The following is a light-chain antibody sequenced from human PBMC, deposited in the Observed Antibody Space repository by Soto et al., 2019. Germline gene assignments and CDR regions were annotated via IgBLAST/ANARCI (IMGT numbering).Light chain of an antibody. V-gene: IGKV3-20*01. Sequence: EIVLTQSPGTLSLSPGERATLSCRASQSVSNNYLAWYQQKPGQDPRLLIYGASNRATGIPDRFSGSGSATDFNLTISRLETEDFAVYYCQQFSSYPLTFGGGTKVDIK. CDR3: QQFSSYPLT. CDR2: GAS. CDR1: QSVSNNY. J-gene: IGKJ4*01.